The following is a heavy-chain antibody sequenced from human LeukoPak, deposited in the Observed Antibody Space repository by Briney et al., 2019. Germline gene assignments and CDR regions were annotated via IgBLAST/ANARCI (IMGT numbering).Heavy chain of an antibody. V-gene: IGHV4-4*02. J-gene: IGHJ6*03. D-gene: IGHD2-2*01. CDR1: GGSISSSNW. Sequence: SETLSLTCAVSGGSISSSNWWSWVRQPPGKGLEWIGEIYHSGSTNYNPSLKSRVTISVDTSKNQFSLKLSSVTAADTAVYYCARHPYCSSTSCRYYYYYYMDVWGKGTTVTVSS. CDR2: IYHSGST. CDR3: ARHPYCSSTSCRYYYYYYMDV.